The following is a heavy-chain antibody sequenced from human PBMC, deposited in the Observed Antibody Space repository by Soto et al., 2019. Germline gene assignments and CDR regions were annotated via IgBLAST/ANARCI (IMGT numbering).Heavy chain of an antibody. CDR3: ASRQEYTSSWYSGWFDP. CDR1: GFSLSTSGVG. D-gene: IGHD6-13*01. CDR2: IYWDDDK. Sequence: QITLKESGPTLVKPTQTLTLTCTFSGFSLSTSGVGVGWIRQPPGKALEWLAVIYWDDDKRYSPSLKTSLTINKDTSKNQVVLTMTNMDPVDTATYYCASRQEYTSSWYSGWFDPWGQGTLVTVSS. V-gene: IGHV2-5*02. J-gene: IGHJ5*02.